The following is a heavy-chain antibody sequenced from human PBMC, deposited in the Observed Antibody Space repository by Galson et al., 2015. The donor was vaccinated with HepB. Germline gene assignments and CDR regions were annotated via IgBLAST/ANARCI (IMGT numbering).Heavy chain of an antibody. CDR2: IIPILGIA. D-gene: IGHD1-26*01. Sequence: SVKVSCKASGGTFSSYTISWVRQAPGQGLEWMGRIIPILGIANYAQKFQGRVTITADKSTSTAYMGLSSLRSEDTAVYYCARDRLVGASRFDYWGQGTLVTVSS. J-gene: IGHJ4*02. V-gene: IGHV1-69*04. CDR1: GGTFSSYT. CDR3: ARDRLVGASRFDY.